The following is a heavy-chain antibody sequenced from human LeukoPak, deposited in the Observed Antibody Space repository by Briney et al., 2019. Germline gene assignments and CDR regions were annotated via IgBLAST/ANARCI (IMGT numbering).Heavy chain of an antibody. J-gene: IGHJ4*02. CDR3: TTDYDILTGSKKPQSIDY. Sequence: GGSLRLSCAASGFTFSNAWMSWVRQAPGKGLEWVGRIKSKTDGGTTDYAAPVKGRFTISRDDSKNTLCLQMNSLKTEDTAVYYCTTDYDILTGSKKPQSIDYWGQGTLVTVSS. CDR1: GFTFSNAW. D-gene: IGHD3-9*01. V-gene: IGHV3-15*01. CDR2: IKSKTDGGTT.